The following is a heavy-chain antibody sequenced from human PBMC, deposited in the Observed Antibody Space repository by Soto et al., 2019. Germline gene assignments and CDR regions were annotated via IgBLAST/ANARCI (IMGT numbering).Heavy chain of an antibody. CDR1: GYTFTSYG. D-gene: IGHD1-1*01. CDR2: ISAYNGNT. CDR3: ARAMALLLERRSMDF. V-gene: IGHV1-18*01. J-gene: IGHJ6*02. Sequence: QVQLVQSGAEVKKPGASVKVSCKASGYTFTSYGISWVRQAPGQGLEWMGWISAYNGNTNYAQKVQGRVTMTTDTTTSKANMELRSLRYDDTAVYYCARAMALLLERRSMDFWGQGTTVTVSS.